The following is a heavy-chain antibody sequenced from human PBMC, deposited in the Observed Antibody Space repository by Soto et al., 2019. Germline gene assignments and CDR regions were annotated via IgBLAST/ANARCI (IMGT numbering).Heavy chain of an antibody. CDR1: DGSIGTSY. CDR3: ARGFVRSWFDP. D-gene: IGHD2-21*01. CDR2: ISFNGVT. V-gene: IGHV4-4*07. Sequence: KSSETLSLTCTVSDGSIGTSYWNWIRQPAGKGLEWIGRISFNGVTNYNPSLKSRVIVSLDTSKNHFYLKLNSVTVADTAIYYCARGFVRSWFDPWGQGILVTVS. J-gene: IGHJ5*02.